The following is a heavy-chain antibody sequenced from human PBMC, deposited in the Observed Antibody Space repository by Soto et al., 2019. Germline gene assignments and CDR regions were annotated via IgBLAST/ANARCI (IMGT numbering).Heavy chain of an antibody. CDR2: IYYSGST. CDR3: AGIAVAAHLFLDY. Sequence: QVQLQESGPGLVKPSQTLSLTCTVSGGSISSGDYYCGWIRQPPGQGLEWIGYIYYSGSTYYNPSLKSRVTISVDTSKNQFSLKLSSVTAADTAVYYCAGIAVAAHLFLDYWGQGTLVTVSS. V-gene: IGHV4-30-4*01. CDR1: GGSISSGDYY. D-gene: IGHD6-19*01. J-gene: IGHJ4*02.